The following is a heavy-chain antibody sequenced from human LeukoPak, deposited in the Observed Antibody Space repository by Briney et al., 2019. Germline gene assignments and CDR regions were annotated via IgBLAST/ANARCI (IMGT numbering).Heavy chain of an antibody. CDR1: GFTFSSYA. V-gene: IGHV3-23*01. J-gene: IGHJ4*02. CDR3: AITEPIAAAGRGFDY. D-gene: IGHD6-13*01. Sequence: GGSQRLSCAASGFTFSSYAMSWVRQAPGKGLEWVSAISGSGGSTYYADSVKGRFTISRDNSKNTLYLQMNSLRAEDTAVYYCAITEPIAAAGRGFDYWGQGTLVTVSS. CDR2: ISGSGGST.